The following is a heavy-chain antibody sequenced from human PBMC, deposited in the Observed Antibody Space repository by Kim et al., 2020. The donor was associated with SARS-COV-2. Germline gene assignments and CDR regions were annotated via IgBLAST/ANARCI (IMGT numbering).Heavy chain of an antibody. J-gene: IGHJ4*02. CDR1: GFTFDYYA. D-gene: IGHD4-17*01. V-gene: IGHV3-33*01. Sequence: GGSLRLSCAASGFTFDYYAMHWVRQAPGRGLEWLAVIWYDGNYKYYADSVKGRFTLSKDISKNTLDLQMNSLRPEDTAVYFCARDRTSSYGDMDLWGQGIQVSVSS. CDR3: ARDRTSSYGDMDL. CDR2: IWYDGNYK.